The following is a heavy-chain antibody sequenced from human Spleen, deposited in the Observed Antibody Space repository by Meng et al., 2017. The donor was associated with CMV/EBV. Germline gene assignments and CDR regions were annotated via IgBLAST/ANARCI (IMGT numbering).Heavy chain of an antibody. CDR2: INPQTGDT. CDR1: GYPFSDYY. J-gene: IGHJ5*02. CDR3: AREVDTRTLAGWFDP. D-gene: IGHD6-13*01. V-gene: IGHV1-2*02. Sequence: SGYPFSDYYIHWVRQAPGQGLEWMGWINPQTGDTSYARNFQGRVTLSRDTSVTTAYMELSRLTSDDTAVYYCAREVDTRTLAGWFDPWGQGTLVTVSS.